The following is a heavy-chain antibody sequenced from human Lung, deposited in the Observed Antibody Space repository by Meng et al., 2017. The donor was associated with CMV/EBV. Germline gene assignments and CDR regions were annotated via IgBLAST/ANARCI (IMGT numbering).Heavy chain of an antibody. Sequence: GGSLRLSCAAAGFSLEDYGMHWVRQAPGKGLEWVSGINWNRRSIGYADSVQGRFTISRDNARKSLYLQMNTLRPEDTALYFCAKEITTVAPNAFDMWGQGTMVTVSS. V-gene: IGHV3-9*01. CDR1: GFSLEDYG. CDR2: INWNRRSI. D-gene: IGHD4-23*01. CDR3: AKEITTVAPNAFDM. J-gene: IGHJ3*02.